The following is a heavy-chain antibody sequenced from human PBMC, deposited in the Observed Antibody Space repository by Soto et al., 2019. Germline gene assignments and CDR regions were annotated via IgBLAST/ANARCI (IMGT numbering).Heavy chain of an antibody. Sequence: SETLSLTCAVYGGSFSGYYGSWIRQPPGKGLEWIGEINHSGSTNYNPSLKSRVTISVDTSKNQFSLKLSSVTAADTAVYYCARRRILVVAATGGWFDPWGQGTLVTVSS. V-gene: IGHV4-34*01. CDR1: GGSFSGYY. CDR3: ARRRILVVAATGGWFDP. CDR2: INHSGST. J-gene: IGHJ5*02. D-gene: IGHD2-15*01.